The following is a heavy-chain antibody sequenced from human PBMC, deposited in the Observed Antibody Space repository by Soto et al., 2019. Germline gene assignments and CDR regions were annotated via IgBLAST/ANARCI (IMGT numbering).Heavy chain of an antibody. CDR1: GFTFSSYD. CDR2: IGTAGDT. CDR3: ARGSSSSWYVTDWYFDL. Sequence: EVQLVESGGGLVQPGGSLRLSCAASGFTFSSYDMHWVRQATGKGLEWVSAIGTAGDTYYPGSVKGRFTISRENAKNSLCLQMNSLRAGDTAVYYCARGSSSSWYVTDWYFDLWGRGTLVTVSS. J-gene: IGHJ2*01. V-gene: IGHV3-13*04. D-gene: IGHD6-13*01.